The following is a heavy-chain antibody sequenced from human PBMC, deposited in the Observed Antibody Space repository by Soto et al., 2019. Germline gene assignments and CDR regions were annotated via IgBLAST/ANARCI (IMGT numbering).Heavy chain of an antibody. CDR1: GDSVSSNSAA. J-gene: IGHJ6*03. Sequence: QVQLQESGPGLVKPSQTLSLTCAISGDSVSSNSAAWNWIRLSPSRGLEGLARTYYRSRWYNDYAVSVRSRITVNPDTSKNPFSLQLTSVTPEDTAVYYCAGTTSHQWYYMDVWGKGTTVTVSS. CDR3: AGTTSHQWYYMDV. V-gene: IGHV6-1*01. D-gene: IGHD1-7*01. CDR2: TYYRSRWYN.